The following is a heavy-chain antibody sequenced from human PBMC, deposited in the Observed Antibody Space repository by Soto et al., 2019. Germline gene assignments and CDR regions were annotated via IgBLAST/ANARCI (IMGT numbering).Heavy chain of an antibody. J-gene: IGHJ3*01. Sequence: PGGSLRLSCAASGFTFNKYVMNWVRQAPGKGLEWVSGISGSAGTTYYADSVKGRFTISRDNSEDTLYLQVNSLRPEDTARYYCAKNRIYAANGSHRDGIDVWGQGTMVTVSS. CDR3: AKNRIYAANGSHRDGIDV. D-gene: IGHD2-8*01. V-gene: IGHV3-23*01. CDR2: ISGSAGTT. CDR1: GFTFNKYV.